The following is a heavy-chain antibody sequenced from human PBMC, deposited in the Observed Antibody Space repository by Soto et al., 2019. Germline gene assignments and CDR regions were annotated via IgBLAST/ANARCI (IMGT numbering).Heavy chain of an antibody. CDR3: ARDKVRLQLGGNYYSILDV. V-gene: IGHV1-69*12. CDR2: IMPVFRRP. CDR1: GGTFRTSA. Sequence: QVQLVQSGAEVKKPGSSVKVSCKASGGTFRTSAISWVRQAPGQGLEWVGGIMPVFRRPKYAQNFQDRVTITAHESTTTAYMELNSLRSDDTAVYYSARDKVRLQLGGNYYSILDVWGQGTAVTVSS. J-gene: IGHJ6*02. D-gene: IGHD3-3*02.